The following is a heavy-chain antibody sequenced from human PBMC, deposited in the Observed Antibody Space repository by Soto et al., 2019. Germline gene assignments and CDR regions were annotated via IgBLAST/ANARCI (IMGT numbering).Heavy chain of an antibody. CDR3: ARDRSLVGATDD. CDR1: GYTFTSYG. CDR2: ISAYNGNT. V-gene: IGHV1-18*04. Sequence: GASVKVSCTSSGYTFTSYGISWVRQAPGQGLEWMGWISAYNGNTNYAQKLQGRVTMTTDTSTSTAYMELRSLRSDDTAVYYCARDRSLVGATDDWGQGTLVTGSS. J-gene: IGHJ4*02. D-gene: IGHD1-26*01.